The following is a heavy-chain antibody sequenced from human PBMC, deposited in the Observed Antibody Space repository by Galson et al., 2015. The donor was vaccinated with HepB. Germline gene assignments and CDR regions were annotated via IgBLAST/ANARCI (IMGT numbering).Heavy chain of an antibody. Sequence: SLRLSCAASGFTFSSYAMSWVRQAPGKGLEWVSAISGSGGSTYYADSVKGRFTISRDNSKNTLYLQMNSLRAEDTAVYYCAKDPNVLLWFGESTFDYWGQGTLVTVSS. CDR2: ISGSGGST. CDR3: AKDPNVLLWFGESTFDY. CDR1: GFTFSSYA. D-gene: IGHD3-10*01. V-gene: IGHV3-23*01. J-gene: IGHJ4*02.